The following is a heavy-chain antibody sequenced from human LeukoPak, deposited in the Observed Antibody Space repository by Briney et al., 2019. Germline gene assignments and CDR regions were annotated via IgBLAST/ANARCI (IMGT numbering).Heavy chain of an antibody. Sequence: PGRSLRLSCAASGFTFSSYWMSWVRQAPGKGPEWVANIKEDGSEKYFVGSVKGRFTISRDNSKNTLNLQMNGLRAEDTAVYYCTEGRGIRIAAAGTGAVYYYYGMDVWGQGTTVTVSS. V-gene: IGHV3-7*03. D-gene: IGHD6-13*01. CDR1: GFTFSSYW. CDR2: IKEDGSEK. J-gene: IGHJ6*02. CDR3: TEGRGIRIAAAGTGAVYYYYGMDV.